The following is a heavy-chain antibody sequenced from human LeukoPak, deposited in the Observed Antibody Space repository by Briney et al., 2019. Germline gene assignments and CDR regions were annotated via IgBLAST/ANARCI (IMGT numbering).Heavy chain of an antibody. D-gene: IGHD3-22*01. V-gene: IGHV3-30*18. J-gene: IGHJ6*02. CDR1: GFTFSSYA. CDR2: ISYDGSNK. Sequence: PGRSLRLSCAASGFTFSSYAMHWVRQAPGKGLEWMAVISYDGSNKYYADSVKGRFTISRDNSKNTLYPQMNSLRAEDTAVYYCAKIGIDSSGYYLPTVYYYGMDVWGQGTTVTVSS. CDR3: AKIGIDSSGYYLPTVYYYGMDV.